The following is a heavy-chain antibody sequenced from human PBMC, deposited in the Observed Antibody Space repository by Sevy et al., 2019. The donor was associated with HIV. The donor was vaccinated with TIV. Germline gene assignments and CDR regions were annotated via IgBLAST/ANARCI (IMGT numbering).Heavy chain of an antibody. Sequence: GGSLRLSCTASGFTFSSYVISWVRQAPGKGLEWVSTISASGGSTYYADSVKSRFTISRDNSKKNVYLDMNSLRAEDTAIFYCAKEETTGYIWGQGTLVTVSS. CDR2: ISASGGST. CDR1: GFTFSSYV. CDR3: AKEETTGYI. V-gene: IGHV3-23*01. J-gene: IGHJ4*02. D-gene: IGHD3-9*01.